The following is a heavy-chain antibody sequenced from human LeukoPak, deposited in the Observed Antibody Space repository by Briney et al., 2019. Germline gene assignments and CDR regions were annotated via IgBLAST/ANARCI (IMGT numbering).Heavy chain of an antibody. CDR3: ARDLGGDGRGAHFDY. J-gene: IGHJ4*02. CDR1: GYSISSGYY. V-gene: IGHV4-38-2*02. Sequence: PSETLSLTCTVSGYSISSGYYWGWIRQPPGKGLEWIGSIYHSGSTYYNPSLKSRVTISVDTSKNQFSLKLSSVTAADTAVYYCARDLGGDGRGAHFDYWGQGTLVTVSS. CDR2: IYHSGST. D-gene: IGHD5-24*01.